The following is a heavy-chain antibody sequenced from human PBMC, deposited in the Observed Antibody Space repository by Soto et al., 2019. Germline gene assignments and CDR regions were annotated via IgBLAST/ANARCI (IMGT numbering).Heavy chain of an antibody. J-gene: IGHJ4*02. D-gene: IGHD1-1*01. V-gene: IGHV4-34*01. CDR3: ARGPGTL. CDR1: GGSFSGYY. Sequence: PSETLSLTCAAYGGSFSGYYWSWIRQPPGKGLEWIGEINHSGSTNYNPSLKSRVTISVDTSKNQFSLKLSSVTAADTAVYYCARGPGTLWGQGTLVTVSS. CDR2: INHSGST.